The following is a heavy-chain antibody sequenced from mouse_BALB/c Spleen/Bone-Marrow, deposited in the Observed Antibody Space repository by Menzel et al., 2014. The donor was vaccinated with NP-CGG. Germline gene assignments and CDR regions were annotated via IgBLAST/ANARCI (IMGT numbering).Heavy chain of an antibody. V-gene: IGHV1S81*02. CDR1: GYTFTSYW. Sequence: QVQLQQSGAELVKPGASVKLSCKASGYTFTSYWIHWVKLRPGHGLEWIGEINPSNGRTNYNEKFKNKATLTVDKSSSTAYIQLSSLTSEDSAVYYCARYDGPAWFAYWGQRTLVTVS. CDR3: ARYDGPAWFAY. D-gene: IGHD2-3*01. J-gene: IGHJ3*01. CDR2: INPSNGRT.